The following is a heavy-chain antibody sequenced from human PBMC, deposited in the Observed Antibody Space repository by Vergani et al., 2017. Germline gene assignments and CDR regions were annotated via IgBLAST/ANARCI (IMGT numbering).Heavy chain of an antibody. J-gene: IGHJ6*03. CDR2: TNPNIGGT. CDR3: ARDGFQLRFLEWLSTTDYYYYMYV. D-gene: IGHD3-3*01. Sequence: QVQLVQSGAEVKKPGASGKVSCKASGYTFTGYYMPWVRQAPGQGLEWMGWTNPNIGGTNYAQKFKGRVTMTMDTSISTAYMELRSLRSDDTAVYYCARDGFQLRFLEWLSTTDYYYYMYVWGKGTTVTVSS. V-gene: IGHV1-2*02. CDR1: GYTFTGYY.